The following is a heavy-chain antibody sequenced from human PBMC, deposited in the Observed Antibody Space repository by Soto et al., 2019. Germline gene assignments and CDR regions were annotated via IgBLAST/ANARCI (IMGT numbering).Heavy chain of an antibody. J-gene: IGHJ4*02. D-gene: IGHD3-16*01. Sequence: EVKLVEAGGGLVQPGGSLRLSCVASGFSFRTNSMHWVRQAPGKGLEWLSYIGASGNTVFYADSVKGRFVISRDNARNSLSLQMNSLRTEDTTVYYCATLGFGGNNYPYYFDYWGQGTLVAVSS. V-gene: IGHV3-48*01. CDR3: ATLGFGGNNYPYYFDY. CDR1: GFSFRTNS. CDR2: IGASGNTV.